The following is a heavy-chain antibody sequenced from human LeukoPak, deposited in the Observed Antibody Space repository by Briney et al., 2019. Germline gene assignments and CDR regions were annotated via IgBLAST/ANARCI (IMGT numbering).Heavy chain of an antibody. D-gene: IGHD4-23*01. Sequence: PGRSRRLSCAASGFTFSSYGMHWVRQAPGKGLEWVAVIWYDGSNKYYADSVKGRFTISRDNSKNTLYLQMNTLRAEDTAVYYCARDRDYGGSSVGDYWGQGTLVIVSS. CDR2: IWYDGSNK. V-gene: IGHV3-33*01. J-gene: IGHJ4*02. CDR1: GFTFSSYG. CDR3: ARDRDYGGSSVGDY.